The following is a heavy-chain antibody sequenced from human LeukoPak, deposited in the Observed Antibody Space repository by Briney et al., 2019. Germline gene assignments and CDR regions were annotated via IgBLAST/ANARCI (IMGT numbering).Heavy chain of an antibody. CDR2: IYYSGST. CDR3: ARALNSMTTVTTEYWFDY. V-gene: IGHV4-30-4*01. Sequence: PSQTLSLTCTVSGGSISSGDYYCSWIRQPPGKGLEWIGYIYYSGSTYYNPSLQSRVIISVDTSKNQFSLKLTSMTAADTAVYYCARALNSMTTVTTEYWFDYWGQGTLVTVSS. CDR1: GGSISSGDYY. J-gene: IGHJ4*02. D-gene: IGHD4-17*01.